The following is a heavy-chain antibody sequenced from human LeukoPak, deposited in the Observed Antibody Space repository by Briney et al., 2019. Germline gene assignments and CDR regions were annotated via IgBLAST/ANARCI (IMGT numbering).Heavy chain of an antibody. J-gene: IGHJ4*02. D-gene: IGHD3-10*01. CDR3: TTERNYGSGSIFDY. Sequence: PGGSLRLSCATSGFTFSNAWMSWVRQAPGKGLEWVGRIKRKSDGETTDYAASVKGRFAISRDDSKNTVSLQMNSLKTEDTAVYYCTTERNYGSGSIFDYWGQGTLVTVSS. CDR1: GFTFSNAW. CDR2: IKRKSDGETT. V-gene: IGHV3-15*01.